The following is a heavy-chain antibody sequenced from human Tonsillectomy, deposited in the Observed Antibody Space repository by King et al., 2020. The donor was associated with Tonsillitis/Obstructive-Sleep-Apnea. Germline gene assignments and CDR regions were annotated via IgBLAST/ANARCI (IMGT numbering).Heavy chain of an antibody. CDR2: IYYSGST. V-gene: IGHV4-39*01. D-gene: IGHD6-13*01. CDR1: GGSISSSSYY. CDR3: ARRGSSSWGSLKFFDY. Sequence: QLQESGPGLVKPSETLSLTCTVSGGSISSSSYYWGWIRQPPGKGLEWIGSIYYSGSTYYNPSLKSRVTISVDTSKNQFSLKLSSVTAADTAVYYCARRGSSSWGSLKFFDYRGQGTLVTVSS. J-gene: IGHJ4*02.